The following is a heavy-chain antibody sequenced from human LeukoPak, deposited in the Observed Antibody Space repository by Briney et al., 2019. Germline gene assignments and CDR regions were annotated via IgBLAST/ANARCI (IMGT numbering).Heavy chain of an antibody. CDR3: ARDRRYYGSGSNTYYFDY. CDR1: GGSISSYY. CDR2: IYYSRST. Sequence: SETLSLTCTVSGGSISSYYWSWIRQPPGKGLEWIGYIYYSRSTNYNPSLKSRVTISVDTSKNQFSLKLSSVTAADTAVYYCARDRRYYGSGSNTYYFDYWGQGTLVTVSS. V-gene: IGHV4-59*01. J-gene: IGHJ4*02. D-gene: IGHD3-10*01.